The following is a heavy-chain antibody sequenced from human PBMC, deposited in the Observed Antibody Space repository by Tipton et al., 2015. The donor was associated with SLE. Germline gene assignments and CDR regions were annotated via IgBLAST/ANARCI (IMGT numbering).Heavy chain of an antibody. D-gene: IGHD6-6*01. CDR1: GSSISSGYY. J-gene: IGHJ3*02. Sequence: TLSLTCPVSGSSISSGYYWGWIRQPPGKGLEWIGTIYHNGDTYYKSSLKSRVTISVDTSKNHFSLTLSSVTAADTAVYYCATFFGHSSASPDALDIWGQGTMVTVSS. CDR2: IYHNGDT. CDR3: ATFFGHSSASPDALDI. V-gene: IGHV4-38-2*01.